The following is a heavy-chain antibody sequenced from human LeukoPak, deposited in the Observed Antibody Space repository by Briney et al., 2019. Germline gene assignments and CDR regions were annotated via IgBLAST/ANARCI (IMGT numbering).Heavy chain of an antibody. D-gene: IGHD2-15*01. CDR3: AREADSGGIVH. Sequence: GGSLRLSCAASGFTFSSYAMSWVRQAPGKGLEWVSAISGSGGNTYFADTVKGRFTISRDNSKNTLYLQMNSLRAEDTAVYYCAREADSGGIVHWGQGILVTVSS. V-gene: IGHV3-23*01. CDR2: ISGSGGNT. CDR1: GFTFSSYA. J-gene: IGHJ4*02.